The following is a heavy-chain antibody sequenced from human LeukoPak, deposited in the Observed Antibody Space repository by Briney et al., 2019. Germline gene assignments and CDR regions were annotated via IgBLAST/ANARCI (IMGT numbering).Heavy chain of an antibody. J-gene: IGHJ4*02. CDR1: GFTFGNSW. CDR3: ARDGRPLDY. CDR2: INQYGNEK. V-gene: IGHV3-7*01. Sequence: GGSLRLSCAASGFTFGNSWMTWVRQAPGKGLEWVANINQYGNEKYYVDSVEGRFTISRDNAKNSLYLQMNSLRAEDTAVYYCARDGRPLDYWGQGTLVTVSS. D-gene: IGHD1-26*01.